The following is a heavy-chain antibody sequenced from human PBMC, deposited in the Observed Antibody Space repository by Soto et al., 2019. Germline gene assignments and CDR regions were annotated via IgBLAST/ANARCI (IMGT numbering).Heavy chain of an antibody. CDR3: ARAITFGGVIVYFDY. CDR1: GYTFTGYY. J-gene: IGHJ4*02. CDR2: INPNSGGT. Sequence: ASVKVSCKASGYTFTGYYMHWVRQAPGQGLEWMGWINPNSGGTNYAQKFQGRVTMTRDTSISTAYMELSRLRSADTAVYYCARAITFGGVIVYFDYWGQGTLVTVSS. V-gene: IGHV1-2*02. D-gene: IGHD3-16*02.